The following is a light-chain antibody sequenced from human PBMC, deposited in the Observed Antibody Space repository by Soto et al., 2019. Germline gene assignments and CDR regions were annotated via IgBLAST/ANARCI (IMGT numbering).Light chain of an antibody. J-gene: IGKJ5*01. CDR2: DAS. V-gene: IGKV1-33*01. Sequence: DIPMTQSPSSLSASVGDRVTITCQASQDITNHLNWYQQKPGKAPKLLIYDASNLEAGVPARFSGSGSGTDFTFTISSLQPDDIATYYCQQYDSVRPITFGQGTRLEFK. CDR3: QQYDSVRPIT. CDR1: QDITNH.